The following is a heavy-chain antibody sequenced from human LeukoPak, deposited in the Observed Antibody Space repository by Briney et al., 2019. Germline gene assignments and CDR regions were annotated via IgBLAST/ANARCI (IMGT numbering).Heavy chain of an antibody. Sequence: GGSLRLSCAASGFTFSSYAMHWVRQAPGKGLEWVAVISYDGSNKYYADSVKGRFTISRDNSKNTLYLQMNSLRAEDTAVYYCARGQRYSGSSHFDYWGQGTLVTVSS. D-gene: IGHD1-26*01. V-gene: IGHV3-30-3*01. J-gene: IGHJ4*02. CDR1: GFTFSSYA. CDR2: ISYDGSNK. CDR3: ARGQRYSGSSHFDY.